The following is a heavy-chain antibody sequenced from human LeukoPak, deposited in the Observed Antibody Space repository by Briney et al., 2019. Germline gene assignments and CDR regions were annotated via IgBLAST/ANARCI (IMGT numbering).Heavy chain of an antibody. CDR1: DVSINSYY. D-gene: IGHD1/OR15-1a*01. V-gene: IGHV4-59*01. CDR2: IHYTGKN. Sequence: SETLSLTCSVSDVSINSYYWNWIRQPPGKGLEWIGYIHYTGKNRYNSSLQSRATMSVDTSKSEVSLKLSSVTAADTAVYYCAKWHEQLLAFDSWGQGTLVTVSP. J-gene: IGHJ4*02. CDR3: AKWHEQLLAFDS.